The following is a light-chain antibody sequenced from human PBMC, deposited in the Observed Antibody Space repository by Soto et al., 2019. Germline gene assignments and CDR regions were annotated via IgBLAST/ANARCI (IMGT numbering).Light chain of an antibody. CDR3: QQYNDVDT. CDR1: QSVSTN. CDR2: GAS. V-gene: IGKV3-15*01. J-gene: IGKJ4*01. Sequence: VMTQSPFTLSVSPGDRATLSCRASQSVSTNLAWYQHKPGQAPMFLIYGASTRATGIPARFSGSGSGTESTLIISFLQADVSAVYYYQQYNDVDTFGGGTKWEIK.